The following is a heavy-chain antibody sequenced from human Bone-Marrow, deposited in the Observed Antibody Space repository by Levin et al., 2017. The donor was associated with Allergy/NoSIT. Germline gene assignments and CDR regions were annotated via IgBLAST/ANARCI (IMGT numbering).Heavy chain of an antibody. CDR2: ITSKTDGAAT. CDR1: RFSLSNAW. J-gene: IGHJ4*02. Sequence: PGGSLRLSCAASRFSLSNAWMNWVRQAPGKGLEWIGRITSKTDGAATDYAAPLKGRFTISRDDSTHTLYLKMHSLKVEDTALYYCATQFQWWGQGTLVTVSS. CDR3: ATQFQW. D-gene: IGHD6-19*01. V-gene: IGHV3-15*01.